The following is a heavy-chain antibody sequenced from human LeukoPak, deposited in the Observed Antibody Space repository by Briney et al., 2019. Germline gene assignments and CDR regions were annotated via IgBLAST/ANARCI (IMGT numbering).Heavy chain of an antibody. CDR1: GGSFSAYY. J-gene: IGHJ4*02. Sequence: SETLSLTCAVYGGSFSAYYWSWIRQPPGKGLEWLGEINHSGSTKYNPSLKSRVSMSVDTSKKQFSLKLTSVTAADTAVYYCARGRVYYDSSGYYYYFDYWGQGTLVTVSS. D-gene: IGHD3-22*01. CDR3: ARGRVYYDSSGYYYYFDY. V-gene: IGHV4-34*01. CDR2: INHSGST.